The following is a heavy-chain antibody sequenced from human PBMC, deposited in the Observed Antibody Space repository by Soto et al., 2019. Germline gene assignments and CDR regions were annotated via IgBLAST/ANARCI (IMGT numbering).Heavy chain of an antibody. CDR2: ISAYNGNT. Sequence: ASVKVSCKASGYTFTSYGISWVRQAPGQGLEWMGWISAYNGNTNYTQKLQGRVTMTTDTSTSTAYMELRSLRSDDTAVYYCARDYYDFWSGPVRPDAFDIWGQGTMVTVSS. CDR1: GYTFTSYG. CDR3: ARDYYDFWSGPVRPDAFDI. V-gene: IGHV1-18*04. D-gene: IGHD3-3*01. J-gene: IGHJ3*02.